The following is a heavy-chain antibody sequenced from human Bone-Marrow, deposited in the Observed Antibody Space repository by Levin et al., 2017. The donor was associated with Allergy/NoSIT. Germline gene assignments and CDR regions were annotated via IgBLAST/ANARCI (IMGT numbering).Heavy chain of an antibody. Sequence: ASETLSLTCDVSGDSIRSTSWWSWVRQPPGKGLEWIGEIHHSGGTNYNSSLQSRATISLDKSKNQFSLKLNSVTAADTAVYYCARNGWYSLDYWGQGTLVTVSS. CDR1: GDSIRSTSW. D-gene: IGHD6-19*01. CDR2: IHHSGGT. J-gene: IGHJ4*02. CDR3: ARNGWYSLDY. V-gene: IGHV4-4*02.